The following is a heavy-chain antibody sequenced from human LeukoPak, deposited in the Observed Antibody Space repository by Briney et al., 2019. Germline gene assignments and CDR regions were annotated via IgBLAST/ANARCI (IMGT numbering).Heavy chain of an antibody. CDR2: LYYSGST. CDR1: GGSISSYY. Sequence: SETLSLTCTVSGGSISSYYWGWIRQPPGKGLEWIGYLYYSGSTNYNPSLKSRVTISVDTSKNQFSLKLSSVTAADTAVYYCARGYYDSSGYYPGGFDYWGQGTLVTVS. J-gene: IGHJ4*02. D-gene: IGHD3-22*01. CDR3: ARGYYDSSGYYPGGFDY. V-gene: IGHV4-59*08.